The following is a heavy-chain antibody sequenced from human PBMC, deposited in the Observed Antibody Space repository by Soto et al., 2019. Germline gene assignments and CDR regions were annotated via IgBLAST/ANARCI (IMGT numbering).Heavy chain of an antibody. Sequence: SETLSLTCAVYGGSFSGYYWSWIRQPPGKGLEWIGEINHSGSTNYNPSLKSRVTISVDTSKNQFSLKLSSVTAADTAVYYCASLARVVVVAADYMDVWGKGTTVTVSS. CDR1: GGSFSGYY. CDR3: ASLARVVVVAADYMDV. V-gene: IGHV4-34*01. J-gene: IGHJ6*03. D-gene: IGHD2-15*01. CDR2: INHSGST.